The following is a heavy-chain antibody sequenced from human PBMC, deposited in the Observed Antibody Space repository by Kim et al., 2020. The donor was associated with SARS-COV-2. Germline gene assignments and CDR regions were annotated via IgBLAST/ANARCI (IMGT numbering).Heavy chain of an antibody. D-gene: IGHD2-21*01. J-gene: IGHJ6*03. CDR3: ARHFRVATNFYFYYIDV. Sequence: GESLKISCKTSGYSFGTYWIGWVRQMPGKGLEWMGVVYPGDSDTRYSPSFQGQVTISADKSITTAYLQWNSLKASDTAIYFCARHFRVATNFYFYYIDVWGKGTTVTVSS. V-gene: IGHV5-51*01. CDR2: VYPGDSDT. CDR1: GYSFGTYW.